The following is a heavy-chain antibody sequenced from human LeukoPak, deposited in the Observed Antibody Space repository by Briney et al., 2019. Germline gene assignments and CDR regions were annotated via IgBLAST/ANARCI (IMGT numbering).Heavy chain of an antibody. J-gene: IGHJ4*02. CDR1: GGSISSYY. D-gene: IGHD3-16*01. CDR3: ARQAQMGEFDY. V-gene: IGHV4-59*08. Sequence: SETLSLTCTVSGGSISSYYWSWIRQPPGKGLEWIGYIYYSGSTNYNPSLKSRVTISVDTSKNQFSLKLSSVTAADTAVYYCARQAQMGEFDYWGQGTLVTASS. CDR2: IYYSGST.